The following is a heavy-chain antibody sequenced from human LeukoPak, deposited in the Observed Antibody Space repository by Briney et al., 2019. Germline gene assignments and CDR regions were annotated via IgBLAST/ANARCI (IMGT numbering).Heavy chain of an antibody. CDR2: INHSGST. CDR1: GGSFSGYY. V-gene: IGHV4-34*01. Sequence: KPSETLSLTCAVYGGSFSGYYWSWIRQPPGKGLEWIGEINHSGSTNYNPSLKSRVTISVDTSKNQFSLKLSSVTAADTAVYYCARARGYYYYYMDVWGKGTTVTVSS. J-gene: IGHJ6*03. CDR3: ARARGYYYYYMDV.